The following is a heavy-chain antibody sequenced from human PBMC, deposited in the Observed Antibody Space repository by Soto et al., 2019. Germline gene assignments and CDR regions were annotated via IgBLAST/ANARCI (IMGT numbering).Heavy chain of an antibody. D-gene: IGHD6-19*01. CDR1: SASIITEQR. J-gene: IGHJ4*02. V-gene: IGHV4-4*02. Sequence: QMQLQESGPGLVKPSETLSLTCAVSSASIITEQRWTWVRQPPGKGLEWIGAIHHSGSTNSNPSLRSRVTMSVDKSNHPFSLNLNSVTAADTALFYCARSFGWYAIDHWGQGTLVIVSS. CDR3: ARSFGWYAIDH. CDR2: IHHSGST.